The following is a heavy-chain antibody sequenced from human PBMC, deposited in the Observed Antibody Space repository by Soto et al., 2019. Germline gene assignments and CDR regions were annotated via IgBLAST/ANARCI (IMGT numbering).Heavy chain of an antibody. Sequence: SETLSLTCAVSGGAISSRRSSWSWLRQQPGTGLEWIGESKHSGSPNYNPSLKSRDTISVDTSKNQFSLKLTSVTAPDTAVYYCARYKITGLFDYWGQGTLVTVSS. CDR1: GGAISSRRSS. D-gene: IGHD2-8*02. J-gene: IGHJ4*02. V-gene: IGHV4-30-2*01. CDR3: ARYKITGLFDY. CDR2: SKHSGSP.